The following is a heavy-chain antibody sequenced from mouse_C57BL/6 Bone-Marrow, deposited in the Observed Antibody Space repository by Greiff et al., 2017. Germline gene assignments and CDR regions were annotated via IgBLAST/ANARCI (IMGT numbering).Heavy chain of an antibody. CDR2: INPYNGGT. D-gene: IGHD1-1*01. Sequence: EVQLQESGPVLVKPGASVKMSCKASGYTFTDYYMNWVKQSHGKSLEWIGVINPYNGGTSYNQKFKGKATLTVDKSSSTAYMELNSLTSEDSAVYYCAFYYYGSLYYFDYWGQGTTLTVSS. V-gene: IGHV1-19*01. J-gene: IGHJ2*01. CDR1: GYTFTDYY. CDR3: AFYYYGSLYYFDY.